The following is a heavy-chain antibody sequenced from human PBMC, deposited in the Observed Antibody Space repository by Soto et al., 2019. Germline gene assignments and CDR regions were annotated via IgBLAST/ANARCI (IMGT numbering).Heavy chain of an antibody. D-gene: IGHD6-19*01. J-gene: IGHJ4*02. CDR1: GFFITNGYY. V-gene: IGHV4-38-2*02. CDR2: IYHTGRT. CDR3: ARDRAAVAGTFDY. Sequence: ASETLSLTCAVSGFFITNGYYWGWIRQPPGKGLEWIGSIYHTGRTYYNPSLKSRVTISVDTSKNHFSLRLNSVTAADTATYYCARDRAAVAGTFDYWGQGIPVPVSS.